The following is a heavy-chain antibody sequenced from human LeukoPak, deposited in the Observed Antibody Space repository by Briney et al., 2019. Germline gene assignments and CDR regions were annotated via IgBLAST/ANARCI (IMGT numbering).Heavy chain of an antibody. J-gene: IGHJ4*02. CDR3: ARDEWAAAGTSFDY. D-gene: IGHD6-13*01. V-gene: IGHV1-18*01. CDR1: GYTFTSYG. CDR2: ISAYNGKT. Sequence: ASVKVSCKASGYTFTSYGISWVRQAPGQGLEWMGWISAYNGKTNYAQKLQGRVTMTTDTSTSTAYMELRSLRSDDTAVYYRARDEWAAAGTSFDYWGQGTLVTVSS.